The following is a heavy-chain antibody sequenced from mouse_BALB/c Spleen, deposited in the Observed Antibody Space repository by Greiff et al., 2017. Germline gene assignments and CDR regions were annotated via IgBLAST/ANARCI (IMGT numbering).Heavy chain of an antibody. Sequence: QVQLQQSGPELVRPGVSVKISCKGSSYTFTDYAMHWVKQSHAKSLEWIGVISTYYGNTNYNQKFKGKATMTVDKSSSTAYMELARLTSEDSAVYYCARWNYGYDDRYYYAMDYWGQGTSVTVSS. V-gene: IGHV1-67*01. D-gene: IGHD2-2*01. CDR3: ARWNYGYDDRYYYAMDY. J-gene: IGHJ4*01. CDR1: SYTFTDYA. CDR2: ISTYYGNT.